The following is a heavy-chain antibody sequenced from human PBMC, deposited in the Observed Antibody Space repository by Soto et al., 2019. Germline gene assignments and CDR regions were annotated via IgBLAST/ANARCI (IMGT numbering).Heavy chain of an antibody. CDR2: IWYDGSNK. V-gene: IGHV3-33*01. Sequence: QVQLVESGGGVVQPGRSLRLSCAASGFTFSSYGMHWVRQAPGKGLEWVAVIWYDGSNKYYADSVKGRFTISRDSSKNTLYLQMNSLRAEDTAVYYCARDLTPHEYFQHWGQGTLVTVSS. CDR1: GFTFSSYG. CDR3: ARDLTPHEYFQH. J-gene: IGHJ1*01.